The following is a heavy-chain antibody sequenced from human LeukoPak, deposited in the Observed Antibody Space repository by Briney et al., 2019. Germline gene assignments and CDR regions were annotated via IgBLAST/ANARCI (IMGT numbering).Heavy chain of an antibody. Sequence: GGSLRLSCAASGFTFSSYSMNWVRQVPGKGLEWVSSTSSSGDYIYYADSVKGRFTISRDNAKNSLYLQMNSLRADDTAVYYCASGGGGMVIGDYWGQGTLVTVSS. CDR2: TSSSGDYI. V-gene: IGHV3-21*01. CDR3: ASGGGGMVIGDY. J-gene: IGHJ4*02. CDR1: GFTFSSYS. D-gene: IGHD3-16*01.